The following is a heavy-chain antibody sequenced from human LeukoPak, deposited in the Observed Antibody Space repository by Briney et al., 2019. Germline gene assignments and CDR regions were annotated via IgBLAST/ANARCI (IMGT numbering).Heavy chain of an antibody. CDR3: ARGGNSGSYTFDY. CDR1: GGSFSGYY. V-gene: IGHV4-34*01. J-gene: IGHJ4*02. CDR2: INHSGST. Sequence: PSETLSLTCAVYGGSFSGYYWSWIRQPPGKGLEWIGEINHSGSTNYNPSLKSRVTISVDTSKNQFSLKLSSVTAADTAVYYCARGGNSGSYTFDYWGQGTLVTVSS. D-gene: IGHD1-26*01.